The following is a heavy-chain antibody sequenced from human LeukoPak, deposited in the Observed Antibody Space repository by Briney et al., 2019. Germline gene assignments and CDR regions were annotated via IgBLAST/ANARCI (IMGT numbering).Heavy chain of an antibody. J-gene: IGHJ4*02. CDR1: GFTFSSFT. CDR2: ISDGSRDT. Sequence: QAGGSLRLSCATSGFTFSSFTMNWVRQAPGKGLEWVSTISDGSRDTHYAGSVKGRFTTSRDDSQNVVYLQMDSLRAEDTALYYCTTRLRNHFDYWGQGTQVTVSS. CDR3: TTRLRNHFDY. D-gene: IGHD5-12*01. V-gene: IGHV3-23*01.